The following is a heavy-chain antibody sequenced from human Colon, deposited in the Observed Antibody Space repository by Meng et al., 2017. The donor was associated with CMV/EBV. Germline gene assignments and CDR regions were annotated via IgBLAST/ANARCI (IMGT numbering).Heavy chain of an antibody. D-gene: IGHD3-16*01. V-gene: IGHV3-53*01. J-gene: IGHJ6*02. CDR3: ARETASAGGDYGMDV. CDR2: IYSGGST. CDR1: GFTVSSNY. Sequence: GESLKISCAASGFTVSSNYMSWVRQAPGKGLEWASVIYSGGSTYYADSVKGRFTISRDNSKNTLYLQMNSLRAEDTAVYYCARETASAGGDYGMDVWGQGTTVTVSS.